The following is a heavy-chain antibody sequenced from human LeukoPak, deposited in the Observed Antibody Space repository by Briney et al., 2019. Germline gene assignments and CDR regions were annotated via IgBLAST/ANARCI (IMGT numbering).Heavy chain of an antibody. CDR1: GFTFSSYA. D-gene: IGHD5-12*01. CDR2: ISYDGSNK. Sequence: PGGSLRLSCAASGFTFSSYAMHWVRQAPGKGLEWVAVISYDGSNKYYADSVKGRFTISRDNSKNTLYLQMNSLRAEDTAVYYCAAWGDSGYDHGWGQGTLVTVSS. V-gene: IGHV3-30-3*01. CDR3: AAWGDSGYDHG. J-gene: IGHJ4*02.